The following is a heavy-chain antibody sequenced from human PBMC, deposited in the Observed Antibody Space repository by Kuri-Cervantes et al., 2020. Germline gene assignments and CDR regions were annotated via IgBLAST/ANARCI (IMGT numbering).Heavy chain of an antibody. Sequence: GESLKISCAASGCTFSRYDMHWVRQDTGKGLEWVSAIGTAGDTYYPGSVKGRFTISRENAKNSLYLQMNSLRAGDTAVYYCARGAYDRSGPLTPERTWYFDLWGRGTLVTVSS. CDR2: IGTAGDT. CDR1: GCTFSRYD. D-gene: IGHD3-22*01. CDR3: ARGAYDRSGPLTPERTWYFDL. V-gene: IGHV3-13*01. J-gene: IGHJ2*01.